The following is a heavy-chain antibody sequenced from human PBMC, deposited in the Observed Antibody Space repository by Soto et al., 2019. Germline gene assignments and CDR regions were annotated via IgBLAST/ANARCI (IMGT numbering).Heavy chain of an antibody. D-gene: IGHD3-10*01. CDR3: ARGFPSMAYYGEYYFDF. CDR1: GFTVSDNY. CDR2: IYAGGTI. J-gene: IGHJ4*02. Sequence: EVQLVESGGGLIQPGGSLRLSCEASGFTVSDNYMSWVRQAPGKGLEWVSVIYAGGTIYYIDSVKGRFTISRDNYRNTLYLQMHNLRAEDTALYYCARGFPSMAYYGEYYFDFWGQGALVTVSS. V-gene: IGHV3-53*01.